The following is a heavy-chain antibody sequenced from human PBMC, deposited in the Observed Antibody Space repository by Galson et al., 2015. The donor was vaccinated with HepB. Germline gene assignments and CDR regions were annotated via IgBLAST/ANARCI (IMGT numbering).Heavy chain of an antibody. D-gene: IGHD3/OR15-3a*01. CDR1: GFTFSSYD. CDR3: ARGRTGDDAFDI. J-gene: IGHJ3*02. Sequence: SLRLSRAASGFTFSSYDMHWVRQATGKGLEWVSAIGTAGDPYYPGSVKGRFTISRENAKNSLYLQMNSLRAGDTAVYYCARGRTGDDAFDIWGQGTMVTVSS. V-gene: IGHV3-13*05. CDR2: IGTAGDP.